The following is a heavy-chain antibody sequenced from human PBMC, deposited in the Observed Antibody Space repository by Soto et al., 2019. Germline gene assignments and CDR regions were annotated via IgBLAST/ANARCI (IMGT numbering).Heavy chain of an antibody. CDR3: AKSPAAAPDYYYYGMDV. D-gene: IGHD6-13*01. CDR1: GFTFSSYA. J-gene: IGHJ6*02. V-gene: IGHV3-23*01. Sequence: GGSLRLSCAASGFTFSSYAMSWVRQAPGKGLEWVSAISVSGGSTYYADSVKGRFTISRDNSKNTLYLQMNSLRAEDTAVYYCAKSPAAAPDYYYYGMDVWGQGTTVTVSS. CDR2: ISVSGGST.